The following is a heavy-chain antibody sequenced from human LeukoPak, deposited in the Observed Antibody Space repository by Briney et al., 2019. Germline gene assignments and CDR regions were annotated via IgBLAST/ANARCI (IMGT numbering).Heavy chain of an antibody. V-gene: IGHV4-34*01. Sequence: SETLSPTCAVYGGSFSGYYWSWIRQPPGKGLEWIGEINHSGSTNYNPSLKSRVTISVDTSKNQFSLKLSSVTAADTAVYYCASGYDLFDYWGQGTLVTVSS. J-gene: IGHJ4*02. D-gene: IGHD5-12*01. CDR3: ASGYDLFDY. CDR1: GGSFSGYY. CDR2: INHSGST.